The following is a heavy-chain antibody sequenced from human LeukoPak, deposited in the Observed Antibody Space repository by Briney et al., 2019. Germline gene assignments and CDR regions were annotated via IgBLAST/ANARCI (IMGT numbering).Heavy chain of an antibody. Sequence: ASVNVSCKASGYTFTSYDINWVRQATGQGLEWMGWMNPNSGNTGYAQKFQGRVTMTRNTSISTAYMELGSLRSEDTAVYYCARRNWGIAAADYWGQGTLVTVSS. CDR2: MNPNSGNT. V-gene: IGHV1-8*01. CDR1: GYTFTSYD. D-gene: IGHD6-13*01. CDR3: ARRNWGIAAADY. J-gene: IGHJ4*02.